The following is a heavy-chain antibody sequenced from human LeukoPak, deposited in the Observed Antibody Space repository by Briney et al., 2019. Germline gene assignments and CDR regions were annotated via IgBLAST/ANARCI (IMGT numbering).Heavy chain of an antibody. J-gene: IGHJ6*03. CDR1: GGSMSSTSYY. CDR2: IYTSGGT. D-gene: IGHD1/OR15-1a*01. Sequence: PSETLSLTCTVSGGSMSSTSYYWSWIRQPAGRGLEWIGRIYTSGGTNFNPSLKSRVAISVDTSKNQFSLKLSSVTAADTAVYYCARGTGFYYYYLDVWGTGTTVTVSS. V-gene: IGHV4-61*02. CDR3: ARGTGFYYYYLDV.